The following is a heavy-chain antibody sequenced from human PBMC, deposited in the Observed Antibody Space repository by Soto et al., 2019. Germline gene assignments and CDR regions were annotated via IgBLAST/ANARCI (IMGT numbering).Heavy chain of an antibody. J-gene: IGHJ3*02. V-gene: IGHV3-23*01. CDR2: ISGSGGST. CDR3: AKDGHYYDSSGYYDDNAAFDI. D-gene: IGHD3-22*01. CDR1: GFTFSSYA. Sequence: GGSLRLSCAASGFTFSSYAISWVRQAPGKGLEWVSAISGSGGSTYYADSVKGRFTISRDNSKNTLYLQMNSLRAEDTAVYYCAKDGHYYDSSGYYDDNAAFDIWGQGTMVTVSS.